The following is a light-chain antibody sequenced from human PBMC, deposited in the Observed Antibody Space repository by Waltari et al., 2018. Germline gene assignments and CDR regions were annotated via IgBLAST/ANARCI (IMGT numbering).Light chain of an antibody. CDR3: VLYLPSGIWV. J-gene: IGLJ3*02. CDR1: YGSVPTHFS. Sequence: QTVVTQEPPLPESSGGNVPTTHAFTYGSVPTHFSHAWYQQTPGQAPRTLIYSTNTRSSGVPDRFSGSILGSKAALTITGAQADDESDYYCVLYLPSGIWVFGGGTKLTVL. CDR2: STN. V-gene: IGLV8-61*01.